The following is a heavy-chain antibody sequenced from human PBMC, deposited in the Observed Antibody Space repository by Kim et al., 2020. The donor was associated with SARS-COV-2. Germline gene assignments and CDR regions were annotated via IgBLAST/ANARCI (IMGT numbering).Heavy chain of an antibody. CDR2: ISSSSSYT. V-gene: IGHV3-11*05. CDR3: ARGGYSGYGLPGY. D-gene: IGHD5-12*01. CDR1: GFTFSDYY. J-gene: IGHJ4*02. Sequence: GGSLRLSCAASGFTFSDYYMTWIRQAPGKGLEWVSYISSSSSYTNYADSVKGRFTISRDNAKNSLYLQMNSLRAEDTALYYCARGGYSGYGLPGYWGQGTLVTVSS.